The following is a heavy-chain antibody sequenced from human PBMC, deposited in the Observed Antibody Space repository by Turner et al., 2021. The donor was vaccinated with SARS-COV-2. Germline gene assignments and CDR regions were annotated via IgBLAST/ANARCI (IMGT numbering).Heavy chain of an antibody. D-gene: IGHD3-10*01. Sequence: VQLVESGGGLVKPGGSLRLSCAASGFPFSSYIMNWVRQAPEKVLEWVASIISCSSYIYYADSLKGRVTISRDNTKRSLFLQMNSLRVEDTAVYYCTRSRDYYGSGTYYNYDYCGQGTLVTVSS. CDR2: IISCSSYI. V-gene: IGHV3-21*02. CDR1: GFPFSSYI. J-gene: IGHJ4*02. CDR3: TRSRDYYGSGTYYNYDY.